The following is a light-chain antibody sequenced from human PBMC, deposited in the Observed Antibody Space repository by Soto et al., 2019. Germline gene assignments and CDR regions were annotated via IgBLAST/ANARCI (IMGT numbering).Light chain of an antibody. CDR3: QTWGTGIAV. Sequence: QLVLTQSPSASASLGASVKLAWTQSSGHSSYAIAWHQQQPEKGPRYLMKLNSDGSHSKGDGIPDRFSGSSSGAERYLTISSLQSEDEADYYCQTWGTGIAVFGGGTQLTVL. J-gene: IGLJ7*01. CDR2: LNSDGSH. V-gene: IGLV4-69*01. CDR1: SGHSSYA.